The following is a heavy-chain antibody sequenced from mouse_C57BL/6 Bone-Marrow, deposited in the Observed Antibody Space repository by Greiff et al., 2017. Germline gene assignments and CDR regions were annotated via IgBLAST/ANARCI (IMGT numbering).Heavy chain of an antibody. J-gene: IGHJ4*01. Sequence: VQLQQSGAELARPGASVKLSCKASGYTFTSYGISWVKQRTGQGLEWIGEIYPRSGNTYYNEKFKGKATLTADKSSSTAYMELRSLTSADSAVYFCARPLRSYAMDYWGQGTSVTVSS. CDR3: ARPLRSYAMDY. V-gene: IGHV1-81*01. D-gene: IGHD1-1*01. CDR2: IYPRSGNT. CDR1: GYTFTSYG.